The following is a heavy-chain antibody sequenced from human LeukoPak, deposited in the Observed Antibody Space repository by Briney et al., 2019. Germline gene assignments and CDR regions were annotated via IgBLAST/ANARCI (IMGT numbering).Heavy chain of an antibody. J-gene: IGHJ3*02. Sequence: GGSLRLSCAAPGFTFDDYAMHWVRQAPGKGLEWVSGISWNSGSIGYADSVRGRFTISRDNAKNSLYLQMNSLRAEDMALYYCAKSAYGSGSPDAFDIWGQGTLVTVSS. V-gene: IGHV3-9*03. CDR3: AKSAYGSGSPDAFDI. CDR1: GFTFDDYA. D-gene: IGHD3-10*01. CDR2: ISWNSGSI.